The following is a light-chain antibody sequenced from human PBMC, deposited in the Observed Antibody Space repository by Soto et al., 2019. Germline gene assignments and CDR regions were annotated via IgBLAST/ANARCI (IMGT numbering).Light chain of an antibody. Sequence: QSVLTQPPSASGSPGQSVTISCTGTSSDVGGYNYVSWYQQHPGKAPKLMIYEVSKRPSGVPDRFSGSKSGNTASLTVSGLQGEDEADYYCSSYVGSNKVFGGGTKLTVL. J-gene: IGLJ2*01. V-gene: IGLV2-8*01. CDR3: SSYVGSNKV. CDR1: SSDVGGYNY. CDR2: EVS.